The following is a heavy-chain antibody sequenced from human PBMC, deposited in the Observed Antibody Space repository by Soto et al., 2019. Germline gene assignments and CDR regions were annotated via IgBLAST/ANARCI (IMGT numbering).Heavy chain of an antibody. CDR1: GGTFSSCA. D-gene: IGHD5-18*01. CDR3: ARVRGYSYGYEAYYYYGMDV. V-gene: IGHV1-69*06. J-gene: IGHJ6*02. CDR2: IIPIFGTA. Sequence: SVKVSCKASGGTFSSCAISWVRQARGQGLEWMGGIIPIFGTANYAQKFQGRVTITADKSTSTAYMELSSLRSEDTAVYYCARVRGYSYGYEAYYYYGMDVWGQGTTVTVSS.